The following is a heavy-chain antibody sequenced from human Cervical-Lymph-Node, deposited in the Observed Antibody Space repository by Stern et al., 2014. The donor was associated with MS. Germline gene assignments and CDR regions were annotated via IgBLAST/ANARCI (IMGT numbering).Heavy chain of an antibody. CDR1: GFSFNNYA. Sequence: VQLVQSGGGVVQPGRSLRLSCAASGFSFNNYAMHWVRQAPGKGLEWVALISYDGSKIYYADSVKGRFTISRDNSKNTLYLQMNSLRTEDTAVYYCARGGIKGEFSLYYFAMDVWGQGTTVTVSS. V-gene: IGHV3-30-3*01. CDR3: ARGGIKGEFSLYYFAMDV. J-gene: IGHJ6*02. D-gene: IGHD3-16*02. CDR2: ISYDGSKI.